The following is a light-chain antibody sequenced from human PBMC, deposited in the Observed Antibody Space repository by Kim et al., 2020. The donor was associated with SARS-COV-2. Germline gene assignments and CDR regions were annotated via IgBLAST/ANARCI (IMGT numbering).Light chain of an antibody. V-gene: IGKV1-8*01. CDR1: QGISSY. J-gene: IGKJ2*01. CDR2: AAS. Sequence: SAVTGDRVTITCRASQGISSYLAWSQQKPGKAPKLLIYAASTLQSGVPSRFSGSGSGTDFTLTISCLQSEDFATYYCQQYYSYPYTFGQGTKLEI. CDR3: QQYYSYPYT.